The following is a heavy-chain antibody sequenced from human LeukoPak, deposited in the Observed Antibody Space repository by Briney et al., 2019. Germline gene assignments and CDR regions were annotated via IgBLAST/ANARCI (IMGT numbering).Heavy chain of an antibody. CDR1: GFPFSNHA. CDR3: VREAGYCASVCLKSNWFDP. J-gene: IGHJ5*02. V-gene: IGHV3-23*01. Sequence: GGSLRLSCAASGFPFSNHAMSWVRQPPGKGLEWVSAISNGNTYYADSVRGRFTISRDDSKNMVYLQMDSLRDEDTALYYCVREAGYCASVCLKSNWFDPWGQGTLVTVSS. D-gene: IGHD2-21*02. CDR2: ISNGNT.